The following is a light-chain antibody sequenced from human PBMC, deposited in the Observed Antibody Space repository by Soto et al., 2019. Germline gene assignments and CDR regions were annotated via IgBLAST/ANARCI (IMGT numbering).Light chain of an antibody. CDR3: HQDYIFPWT. CDR1: HNSYKY. V-gene: IGKV1-39*01. Sequence: HRTQTPPSLSASGEDIVTIARRASHNSYKYLHCYHQKPGKAAKLLLYSASTLQSGVPSRFSGSGAGTAFTPTIICLQSEDFATYYCHQDYIFPWTFGQGSKVDNK. J-gene: IGKJ1*01. CDR2: SAS.